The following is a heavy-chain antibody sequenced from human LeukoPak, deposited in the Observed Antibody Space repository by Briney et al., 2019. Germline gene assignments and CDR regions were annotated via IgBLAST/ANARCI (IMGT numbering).Heavy chain of an antibody. CDR3: VRGIVGVTAPDY. Sequence: PSETLSLTCTVSGDSISSYKWSWIRQPAGKGLEWIGRIYSSVTTNYNPSLKSRVTMSVDTSKNQFSLKLTSVTAADTAVYYCVRGIVGVTAPDYWGQGALVIVSS. J-gene: IGHJ4*02. CDR2: IYSSVTT. CDR1: GDSISSYK. V-gene: IGHV4-4*07. D-gene: IGHD1-26*01.